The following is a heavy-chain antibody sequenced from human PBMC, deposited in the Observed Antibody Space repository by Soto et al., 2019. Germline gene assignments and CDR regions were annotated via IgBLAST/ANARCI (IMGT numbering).Heavy chain of an antibody. CDR2: IYNNGNT. V-gene: IGHV4-61*01. D-gene: IGHD7-27*01. CDR1: GGSVSSVKYF. CDR3: ARTVMPVGNLAAFDH. J-gene: IGHJ4*02. Sequence: PSETLSLTCNVSGGSVSSVKYFWSWIRQPPGKGLEWIAYIYNNGNTNYNTSLKSLATISVDTSKNQCSLKLTSVTAADSAVYFCARTVMPVGNLAAFDHWGQGVLVTVSS.